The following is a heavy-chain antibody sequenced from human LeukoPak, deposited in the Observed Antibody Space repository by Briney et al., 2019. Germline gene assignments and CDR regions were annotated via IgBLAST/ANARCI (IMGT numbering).Heavy chain of an antibody. CDR3: ASPSPVYYDILTGYHRAFDI. CDR1: GGSVSSGSYY. Sequence: SETLSLTCTVSGGSVSSGSYYWSWIRQPPGKGLEWIGYIYYSGSTNYNPSLKSRVTISVDTSKNQFSLKLSSVTAADTAVYYCASPSPVYYDILTGYHRAFDIWGQGTMVTVSS. D-gene: IGHD3-9*01. V-gene: IGHV4-61*01. CDR2: IYYSGST. J-gene: IGHJ3*02.